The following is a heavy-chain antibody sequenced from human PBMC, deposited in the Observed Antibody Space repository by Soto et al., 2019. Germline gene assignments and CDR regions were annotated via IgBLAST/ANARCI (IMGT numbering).Heavy chain of an antibody. CDR2: ISYDGSNK. D-gene: IGHD6-13*01. V-gene: IGHV3-30*18. Sequence: GGSLRLSCAASGFTFGSYGMHWVRQAPGKGLEGVAVISYDGSNKYYADSVKGRFTISRDNSKNTLYLQMNSLRAEDTAVYYCAKNKEGYSSSWPHDAFDIWGQGTMVTVSS. CDR3: AKNKEGYSSSWPHDAFDI. J-gene: IGHJ3*02. CDR1: GFTFGSYG.